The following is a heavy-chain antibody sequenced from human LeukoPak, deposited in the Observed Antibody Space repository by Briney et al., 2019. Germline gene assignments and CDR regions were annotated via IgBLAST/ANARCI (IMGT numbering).Heavy chain of an antibody. CDR1: GGSIGSYS. D-gene: IGHD3-9*01. J-gene: IGHJ4*02. V-gene: IGHV4-59*08. CDR3: ARLRGGAVTGYIDY. Sequence: SETLSLTCTVSGGSIGSYSWNWVRQPPGKGLEWIGHIHYSGSTNYNPSLKSRVTKSVDTSKNQFSLKLSSVTAADTAVYYCARLRGGAVTGYIDYWGQGTLVTVSS. CDR2: IHYSGST.